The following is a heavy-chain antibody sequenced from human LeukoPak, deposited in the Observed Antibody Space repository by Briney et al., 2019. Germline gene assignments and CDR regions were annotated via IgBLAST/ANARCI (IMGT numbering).Heavy chain of an antibody. V-gene: IGHV3-30-3*01. CDR3: ARTAGYGDDPWFDP. J-gene: IGHJ5*02. CDR2: ISYDGSNK. D-gene: IGHD4-17*01. CDR1: GFTFSSYA. Sequence: GGSLRLFCAASGFTFSSYAMHWVRQAPGKGLEGVAVISYDGSNKYYADSVKGRFTISRDNSKNTLYLQMNSLGAEDTAVYYCARTAGYGDDPWFDPWGQGTLVTVSS.